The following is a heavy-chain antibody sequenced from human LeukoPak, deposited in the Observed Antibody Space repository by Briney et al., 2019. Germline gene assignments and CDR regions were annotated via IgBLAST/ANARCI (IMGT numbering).Heavy chain of an antibody. V-gene: IGHV3-30*18. Sequence: GGSLRLSCEDSGITFSRYYMHWVRQAPGKGLEWVAVISYDGSNKYYADSVKGRFTISRDNSKNTLYLQMNSLRAEDTAVYYCAKEDWFDPGGQGTLVTVSS. J-gene: IGHJ5*02. CDR1: GITFSRYY. CDR2: ISYDGSNK. CDR3: AKEDWFDP.